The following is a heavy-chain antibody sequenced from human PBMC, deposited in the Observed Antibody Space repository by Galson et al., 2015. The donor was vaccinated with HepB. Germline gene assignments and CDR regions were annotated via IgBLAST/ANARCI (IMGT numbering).Heavy chain of an antibody. Sequence: VKVSCKVSGYTFTNYYMHWVQQAPGKGLEWMGLVDPEDGETIYAEKFQGRVTITADTSTDTAYMELSSLRSEDTAVYYCATVGVLDYGDYGGLGYWGQGTLVTVSS. J-gene: IGHJ4*02. V-gene: IGHV1-69-2*01. CDR2: VDPEDGET. CDR1: GYTFTNYY. CDR3: ATVGVLDYGDYGGLGY. D-gene: IGHD4-17*01.